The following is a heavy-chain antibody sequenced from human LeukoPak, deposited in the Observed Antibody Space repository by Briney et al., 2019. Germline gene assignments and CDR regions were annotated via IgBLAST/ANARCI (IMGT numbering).Heavy chain of an antibody. Sequence: PSQTLSLTCTVSGGSISSGGYYWSWIRQHPGKGLEWIGYIYYSGSTYYNPSLKSRVTISVDTSKNQFSLKLSSVTAADTAVYYCARDIYGATNAFDIWGQGTMVTVSS. CDR2: IYYSGST. V-gene: IGHV4-31*03. CDR1: GGSISSGGYY. D-gene: IGHD1-26*01. J-gene: IGHJ3*02. CDR3: ARDIYGATNAFDI.